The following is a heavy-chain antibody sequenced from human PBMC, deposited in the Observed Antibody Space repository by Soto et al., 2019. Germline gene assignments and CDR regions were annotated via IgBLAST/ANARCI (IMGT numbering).Heavy chain of an antibody. CDR2: IWYDGSKK. CDR1: GFSFSSYG. Sequence: QVQLVESGGGVVQPGRSLRLSCAASGFSFSSYGMHWVRQAPGKGLEWLAVIWYDGSKKYYAESVKGRFTVSRDNSKNTIYLQMNSLTAEDTAVYYCARKDDYGDYAPGGYWGQGTLVIVSS. CDR3: ARKDDYGDYAPGGY. V-gene: IGHV3-33*01. D-gene: IGHD4-17*01. J-gene: IGHJ4*02.